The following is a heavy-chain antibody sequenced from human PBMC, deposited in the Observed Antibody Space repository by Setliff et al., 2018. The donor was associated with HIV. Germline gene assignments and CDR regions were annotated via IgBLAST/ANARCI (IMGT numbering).Heavy chain of an antibody. CDR3: TGDYNSGSNRFDY. CDR1: GGSISSGGYY. Sequence: SETLSLTCNVSGGSISSGGYYWSWIRQPAGKGLEWIGHIYPSGSPDFPSGNTVYNPSFRSRVTLSLDTSKNQFSLKLTSVTAADAAVYYCTGDYNSGSNRFDYWGQGTPVTVSS. D-gene: IGHD3-10*01. V-gene: IGHV4-61*09. CDR2: IYPSGSPDFPSGNT. J-gene: IGHJ4*02.